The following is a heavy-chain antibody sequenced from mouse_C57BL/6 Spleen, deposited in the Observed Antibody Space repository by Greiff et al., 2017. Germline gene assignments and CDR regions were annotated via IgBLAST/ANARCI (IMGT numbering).Heavy chain of an antibody. D-gene: IGHD1-1*01. Sequence: VKVVESGPGLVAPSQSLSLTCTVSGFPLTSYGVHWVRPPPGKGLEWLVVIWSDGSTTYNSAHKSRLSISKDNSKSQVFLKMNNLQTDDTANYYCARHTYYCGSSYDYGAMDYWGQGTTVTVSS. J-gene: IGHJ4*01. V-gene: IGHV2-6-1*01. CDR1: GFPLTSYG. CDR2: IWSDGST. CDR3: ARHTYYCGSSYDYGAMDY.